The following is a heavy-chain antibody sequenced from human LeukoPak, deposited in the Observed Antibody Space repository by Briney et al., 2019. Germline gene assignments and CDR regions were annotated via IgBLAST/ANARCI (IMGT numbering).Heavy chain of an antibody. V-gene: IGHV3-21*01. CDR1: GFTFSSYG. D-gene: IGHD6-13*01. CDR2: ISSSSSYI. Sequence: PGGSLRLSCAASGFTFSSYGMHWVRQAPGKGLEWVSSISSSSSYIYYADSVKGRFTISRDNAKNSLYLQMNSLRAEDTAVYYCARYMGSSPKRLYGKDVWGQRATVTVFS. CDR3: ARYMGSSPKRLYGKDV. J-gene: IGHJ6*01.